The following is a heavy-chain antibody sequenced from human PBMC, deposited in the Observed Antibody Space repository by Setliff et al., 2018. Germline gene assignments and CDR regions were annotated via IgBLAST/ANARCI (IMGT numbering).Heavy chain of an antibody. J-gene: IGHJ4*02. V-gene: IGHV1-46*01. CDR3: ARDTRDRYDTSGHYLSLDS. CDR1: GYTFTSYY. CDR2: INTGGGSA. Sequence: GASVKVSCKASGYTFTSYYMYWVRQAPGQGFEWMGTINTGGGSASIVDQFQGRVTMTRDTSTSTVYMEFSSLKSDDTAVYYCARDTRDRYDTSGHYLSLDSWGQGTLVTVSS. D-gene: IGHD3-22*01.